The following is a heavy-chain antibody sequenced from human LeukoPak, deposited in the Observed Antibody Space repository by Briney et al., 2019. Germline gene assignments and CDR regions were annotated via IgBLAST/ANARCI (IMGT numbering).Heavy chain of an antibody. CDR2: TNWDGGRT. J-gene: IGHJ4*02. CDR3: ARDGLRRPPTPYCGGDCPLDY. CDR1: GFTFSSYW. D-gene: IGHD2-21*02. Sequence: GGSLRLSCAASGFTFSSYWMSWVRQAPGKGLEWVSGTNWDGGRTGYADSVKGRFTISRDNAKNSLYLQMNSLRVEDTAMYYCARDGLRRPPTPYCGGDCPLDYWGQGTLVSVSS. V-gene: IGHV3-20*04.